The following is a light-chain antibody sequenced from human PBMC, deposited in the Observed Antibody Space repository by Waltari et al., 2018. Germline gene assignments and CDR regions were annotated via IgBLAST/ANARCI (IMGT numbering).Light chain of an antibody. Sequence: EIVLTQSPATLSLSPGDRATLSCRASQNVNMYLAWYQQKPGQGPRLLIYDATDRAAGVPARFSGSGSGTEFTLTISSLQSEDFAVYYCQQYNNWPPYTFGQGTKLEIK. V-gene: IGKV3-11*01. CDR2: DAT. CDR3: QQYNNWPPYT. J-gene: IGKJ2*01. CDR1: QNVNMY.